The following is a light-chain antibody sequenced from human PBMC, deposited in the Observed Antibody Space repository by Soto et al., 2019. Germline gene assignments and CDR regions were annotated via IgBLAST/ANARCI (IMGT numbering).Light chain of an antibody. CDR1: QSVSSN. V-gene: IGKV3-15*01. CDR3: QQYNNWPLT. CDR2: GAS. Sequence: ETVMTQSPATLSVSPGERATLSCRASQSVSSNLAWYQQKPGQAPRLLIHGASTRATGIPARISGSGSGTEFTLTISSLQSEDFAVYYCQQYNNWPLTFGGGTKVEIK. J-gene: IGKJ4*01.